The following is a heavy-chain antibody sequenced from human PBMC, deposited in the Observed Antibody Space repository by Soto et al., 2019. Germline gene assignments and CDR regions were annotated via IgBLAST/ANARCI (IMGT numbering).Heavy chain of an antibody. CDR2: ISYDGRNK. D-gene: IGHD1-26*01. J-gene: IGHJ4*02. V-gene: IGHV3-30*18. CDR1: GFTFSSYG. Sequence: QVQLVESGGGVVQPGRSLRLSCAASGFTFSSYGMHWVRQAPGKGLEWVAVISYDGRNKYYADSMTGRFTISRDNSKNTLDLQMNSLRALDTAVYYCAKDLSWEPPTNLDYCGQGTLVTVSS. CDR3: AKDLSWEPPTNLDY.